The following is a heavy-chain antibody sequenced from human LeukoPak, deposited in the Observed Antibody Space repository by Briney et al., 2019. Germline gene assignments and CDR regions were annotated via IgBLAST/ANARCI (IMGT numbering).Heavy chain of an antibody. D-gene: IGHD3-10*01. V-gene: IGHV3-15*01. CDR1: GFTFSNAW. Sequence: GGSLRLSCAASGFTFSNAWMSWVRQAPGKGLEWVGRITSKTDGGTTEHAAPVKGRFTISRDDSKNTLYLQMNSLTTEDTAVYYCATGGGSGRTGFGNWGQGTLVIVSS. J-gene: IGHJ4*02. CDR3: ATGGGSGRTGFGN. CDR2: ITSKTDGGTT.